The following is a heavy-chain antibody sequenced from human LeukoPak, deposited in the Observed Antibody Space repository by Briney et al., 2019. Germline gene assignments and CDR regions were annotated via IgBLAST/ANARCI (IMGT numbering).Heavy chain of an antibody. Sequence: ASVKVSCKASGYTFISYGIGWVRQAPGQGLEWMGWISAYNGNTNYAQKLQGRVTMTTDTSTSTAYMELRSLRSDDTAVYYYARVAEDCSSTSCYAGVDYWGQGTLVTVSS. CDR2: ISAYNGNT. CDR1: GYTFISYG. J-gene: IGHJ4*02. V-gene: IGHV1-18*01. CDR3: ARVAEDCSSTSCYAGVDY. D-gene: IGHD2-2*01.